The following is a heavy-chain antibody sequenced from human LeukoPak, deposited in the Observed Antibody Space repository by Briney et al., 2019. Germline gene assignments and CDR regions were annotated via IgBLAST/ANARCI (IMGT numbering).Heavy chain of an antibody. CDR2: IKQDGSEK. J-gene: IGHJ4*02. V-gene: IGHV3-7*01. CDR1: GFTFSSYW. CDR3: ARNYGSGSYRGPSGY. D-gene: IGHD3-10*01. Sequence: GGSLRLSCAASGFTFSSYWMSWVRQAPGKGLEWVANIKQDGSEKYYVDSVEGRFTISRDNAKNSLYLQMNSLRAEDTAVYYCARNYGSGSYRGPSGYWGQGTLVTVSS.